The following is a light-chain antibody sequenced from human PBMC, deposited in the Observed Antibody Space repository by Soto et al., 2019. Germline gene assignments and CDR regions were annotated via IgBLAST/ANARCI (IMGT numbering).Light chain of an antibody. CDR2: SDN. J-gene: IGLJ3*02. V-gene: IGLV1-44*01. CDR1: NSNIGTNA. Sequence: QSVLTQAPSAAGTPGQRVTISCSGSNSNIGTNAVVWYQQFPGTAPKLLIYSDNQRPSGVPDRFSGSKSGTSASLAISGLRSEDETDYYCTTWDDSLNGLVFGGGTKLTVL. CDR3: TTWDDSLNGLV.